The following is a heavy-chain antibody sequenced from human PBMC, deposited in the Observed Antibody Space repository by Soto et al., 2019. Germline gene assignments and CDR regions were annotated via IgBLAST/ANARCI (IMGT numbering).Heavy chain of an antibody. CDR1: GFPFSSYT. CDR2: INHDGSEK. Sequence: GGSLRLSCTASGFPFSSYTMHWLRRAPATGLEWVANINHDGSEKYYADSVKGRFAISTDNTKNLLSLQMNSLRAEDTAIYYCARGVRGVLVADFDYWGQGPLVTVSS. V-gene: IGHV3-7*01. CDR3: ARGVRGVLVADFDY. D-gene: IGHD5-12*01. J-gene: IGHJ4*02.